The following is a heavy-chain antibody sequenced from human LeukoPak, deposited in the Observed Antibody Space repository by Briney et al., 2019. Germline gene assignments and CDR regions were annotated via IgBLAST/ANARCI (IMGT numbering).Heavy chain of an antibody. V-gene: IGHV4-30-2*01. J-gene: IGHJ6*02. D-gene: IGHD6-13*01. CDR3: ARDSRTDDYYYYGMDV. CDR1: GGSISSGGYS. Sequence: PSETLSLTCAVSGGSISSGGYSWSWIRQPPGKGLEWIGYIYHSGSTNYNPSLKSRVTVSVDTSKNQFSLKLSSVTAADTAVYYCARDSRTDDYYYYGMDVWGQGTTVTVSS. CDR2: IYHSGST.